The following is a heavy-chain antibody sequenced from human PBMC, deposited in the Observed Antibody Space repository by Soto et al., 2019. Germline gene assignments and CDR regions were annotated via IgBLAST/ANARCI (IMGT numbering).Heavy chain of an antibody. Sequence: QVQLVESGGGVVQPGRSLRLSCAASGFTFSSYGMHWVRQAPGKGLEWVAVISYDGSNKYYADSVKGRFTISRDNSKNTQYLQMNSLRAEDTAVYYCAKDATYSSSWSDYWGQGTLVTVSS. D-gene: IGHD6-13*01. J-gene: IGHJ4*02. CDR1: GFTFSSYG. CDR2: ISYDGSNK. CDR3: AKDATYSSSWSDY. V-gene: IGHV3-30*18.